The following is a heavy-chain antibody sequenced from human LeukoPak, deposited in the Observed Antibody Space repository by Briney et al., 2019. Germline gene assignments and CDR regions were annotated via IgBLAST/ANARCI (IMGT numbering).Heavy chain of an antibody. D-gene: IGHD3-16*01. J-gene: IGHJ4*02. CDR1: GFTFSDYY. CDR3: ASLMGDRTPGY. V-gene: IGHV3-11*04. Sequence: GALSLSCAASGFTFSDYYMSWIRQAPGKGLEWVSYISSSGTTIYNADSVKGRFTISRDNAKNSLYLQMSSPRAEDTAVYYCASLMGDRTPGYWGQGTLVTVSS. CDR2: ISSSGTTI.